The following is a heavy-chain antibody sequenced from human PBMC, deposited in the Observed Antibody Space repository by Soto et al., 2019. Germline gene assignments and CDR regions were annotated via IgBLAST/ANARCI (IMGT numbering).Heavy chain of an antibody. CDR1: GFTFSSYW. CDR3: VRDPYLPTAGRLASLHD. CDR2: INSDGSST. Sequence: PGGSLRLSCAASGFTFSSYWMHWVRQAPGKGLVWVSRINSDGSSTLYADSVKGRFTISKDNAKNSLYLQMNSLRVEDTAVYYCVRDPYLPTAGRLASLHDWGPGTLVTVSS. J-gene: IGHJ4*02. D-gene: IGHD1-1*01. V-gene: IGHV3-74*01.